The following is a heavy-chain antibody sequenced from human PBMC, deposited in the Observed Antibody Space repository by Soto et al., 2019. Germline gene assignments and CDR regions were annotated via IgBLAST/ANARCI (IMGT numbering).Heavy chain of an antibody. D-gene: IGHD6-13*01. V-gene: IGHV1-18*01. J-gene: IGHJ6*02. CDR1: GYTFTSYG. CDR3: ARDYGSSWYGGHYYYGMDA. Sequence: ASVNVSCKASGYTFTSYGISWVRQAPGEGLEWMGWISAYNGNTNYAQKLQGRVTMTTDTSTSTAYMELRSLRSDDTAVYYCARDYGSSWYGGHYYYGMDASGQGNTVTVS. CDR2: ISAYNGNT.